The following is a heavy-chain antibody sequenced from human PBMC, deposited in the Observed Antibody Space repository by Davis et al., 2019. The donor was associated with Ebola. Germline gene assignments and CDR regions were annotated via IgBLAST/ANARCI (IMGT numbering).Heavy chain of an antibody. CDR1: GGTFSSYA. J-gene: IGHJ6*02. Sequence: SVKVSCKASGGTFSSYAISWVRQAPGQGLEWMGGIIPIFGTANYAQKFQGRVTITADKSTSTAYMELSSLRSEDTAVYYCAALSAAWGVSLYYYYYGMDVWGQGTTVTVSS. CDR3: AALSAAWGVSLYYYYYGMDV. V-gene: IGHV1-69*06. D-gene: IGHD6-13*01. CDR2: IIPIFGTA.